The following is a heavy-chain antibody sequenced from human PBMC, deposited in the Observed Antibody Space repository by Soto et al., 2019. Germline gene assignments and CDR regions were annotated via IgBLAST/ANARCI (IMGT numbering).Heavy chain of an antibody. CDR1: GYSLIELS. CDR2: FDPEDGET. Sequence: QVQLVQSGAEVKKPGASVKVSCKVSGYSLIELSMHWVRQAPGKGLEWMGGFDPEDGETIYAQKFQGRVTMTEDTSTDTAYMELSSLRSEDTAIYYCAPQGGRFYNNWFDPWGQGTLVTVSS. V-gene: IGHV1-24*01. CDR3: APQGGRFYNNWFDP. D-gene: IGHD3-10*01. J-gene: IGHJ5*02.